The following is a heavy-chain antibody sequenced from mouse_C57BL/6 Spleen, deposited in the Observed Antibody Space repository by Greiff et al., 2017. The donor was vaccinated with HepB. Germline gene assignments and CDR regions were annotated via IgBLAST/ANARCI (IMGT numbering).Heavy chain of an antibody. CDR3: AKDYYYGSSEEYYAMDY. J-gene: IGHJ4*01. Sequence: QVHVKQSGPGLVQPSQSLSITCTVSGFSLTSYGVHWVRQSPGKGLEWLGVIWRGGSTDYNAAFMSRLSITKDNSKSQVFFKMNSLQADDTAIYYCAKDYYYGSSEEYYAMDYWGQGTSVTVSS. CDR1: GFSLTSYG. CDR2: IWRGGST. V-gene: IGHV2-5*01. D-gene: IGHD1-1*01.